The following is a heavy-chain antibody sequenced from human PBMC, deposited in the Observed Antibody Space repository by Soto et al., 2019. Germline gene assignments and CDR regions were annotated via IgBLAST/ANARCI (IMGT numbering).Heavy chain of an antibody. CDR2: ISYHGNDK. CDR1: GFTFSSYG. J-gene: IGHJ5*02. Sequence: QVQLVESGGGVFQPGRSLRLSCAASGFTFSSYGMHWVRQAPGKGLEWVAVISYHGNDKYYADSVKGRFTISRDNFTSTLYLQMSSLRAQYTAIYFCAKDLLHNTVTTCGSWGQGTLVTVSS. V-gene: IGHV3-30*18. D-gene: IGHD4-17*01. CDR3: AKDLLHNTVTTCGS.